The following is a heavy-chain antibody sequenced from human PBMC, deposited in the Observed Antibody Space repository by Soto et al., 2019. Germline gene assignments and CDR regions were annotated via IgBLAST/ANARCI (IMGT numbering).Heavy chain of an antibody. Sequence: ASVKVSCKASGYTFTGYYVHWVRQAPGHGXEWLGWIHLNSGVTNYAESFQGRVTMTRDMSVSTVYMEMTGLSSDDTAVYYCASPRELSYSYFYLLHLDVWGQGTQVTVSS. CDR2: IHLNSGVT. J-gene: IGHJ6*02. V-gene: IGHV1-2*02. D-gene: IGHD2-21*01. CDR1: GYTFTGYY. CDR3: ASPRELSYSYFYLLHLDV.